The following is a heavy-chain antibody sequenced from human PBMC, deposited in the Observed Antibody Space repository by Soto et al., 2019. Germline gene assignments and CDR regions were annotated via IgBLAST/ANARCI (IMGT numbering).Heavy chain of an antibody. Sequence: QLVQSGAEVKKPGSSVKVSCTASGGTFDTYAFSWVRQAPGQGLEWMGGIIPIFATPSYAQKFQGRVTITADKSMSTAYMELASLTSDDTAVYYCARGHLYDSSDSGSDYGGQGTPITVSS. J-gene: IGHJ4*02. CDR2: IIPIFATP. V-gene: IGHV1-69*06. D-gene: IGHD6-25*01. CDR3: ARGHLYDSSDSGSDY. CDR1: GGTFDTYA.